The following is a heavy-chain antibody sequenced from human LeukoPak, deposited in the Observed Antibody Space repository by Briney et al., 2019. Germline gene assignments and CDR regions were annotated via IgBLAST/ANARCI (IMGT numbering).Heavy chain of an antibody. V-gene: IGHV3-30*18. CDR1: GFTFSSYG. CDR2: ISYDGSNK. J-gene: IGHJ4*02. Sequence: PGGSLGLSCAASGFTFSSYGMHWVRQAPGKGLEWVAVISYDGSNKYYADSVKGRFTISRDNSKNTLYLQMNSLRAEDTAVYYCAKDDYGDYWGQGTLVTVSS. CDR3: AKDDYGDY.